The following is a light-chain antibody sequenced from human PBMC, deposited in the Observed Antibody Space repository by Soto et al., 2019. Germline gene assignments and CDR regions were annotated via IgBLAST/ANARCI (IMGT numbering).Light chain of an antibody. J-gene: IGKJ1*01. Sequence: EIVLTQSPGTLSLSPGERATLSCRASQSVSSSYLAWYQQKPGQAPRLLIYGASSRATGIPDRFSGSGSGTDFTLTISRLEPEDFAVYSCQQYGSSPRSTWTFGQGTKVDI. CDR3: QQYGSSPRSTWT. CDR2: GAS. CDR1: QSVSSSY. V-gene: IGKV3-20*01.